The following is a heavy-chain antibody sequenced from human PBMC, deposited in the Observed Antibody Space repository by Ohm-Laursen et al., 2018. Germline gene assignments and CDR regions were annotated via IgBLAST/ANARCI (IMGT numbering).Heavy chain of an antibody. J-gene: IGHJ4*02. Sequence: SVKVSCKASGYTFTGYYMHWVRQAPGQGLEWMGWINPNSGGTSYAEKFQGRVTMTSDTSINTAYMEVSRLTVDDTAVYYCARARLEWGQGTLVTVSS. CDR2: INPNSGGT. V-gene: IGHV1-2*02. CDR1: GYTFTGYY. CDR3: ARARLE.